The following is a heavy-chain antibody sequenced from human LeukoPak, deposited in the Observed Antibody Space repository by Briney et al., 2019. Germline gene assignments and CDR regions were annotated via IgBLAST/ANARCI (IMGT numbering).Heavy chain of an antibody. CDR3: PKGTYYGSNNCTQYYYSMDV. J-gene: IGHJ6*03. CDR2: IRFDGSNK. D-gene: IGHD1-20*01. V-gene: IGHV3-30*02. CDR1: GFTFNSHG. Sequence: GGSLRLSCAASGFTFNSHGMHWVRQAPGKGLGWVAFIRFDGSNKYYTESVKGRFTISRANSENTLTLQMSSLRPQDTAVNYCPKGTYYGSNNCTQYYYSMDVWGKGTAVIVSS.